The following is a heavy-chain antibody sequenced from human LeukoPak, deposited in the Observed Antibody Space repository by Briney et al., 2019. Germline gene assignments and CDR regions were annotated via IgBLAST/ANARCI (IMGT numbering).Heavy chain of an antibody. J-gene: IGHJ4*02. D-gene: IGHD1-1*01. CDR2: ISPSGSTI. V-gene: IGHV3-48*03. CDR1: GFTFSSYE. Sequence: PGGSLRLSCAASGFTFSSYEMNWVRQAPGKGQEWVSYISPSGSTIYYADSVKGRFTISRDNAKNSVYLQMNSLRAEDTAVYYCARKTFGTVYFDSWGQGTLVIVSS. CDR3: ARKTFGTVYFDS.